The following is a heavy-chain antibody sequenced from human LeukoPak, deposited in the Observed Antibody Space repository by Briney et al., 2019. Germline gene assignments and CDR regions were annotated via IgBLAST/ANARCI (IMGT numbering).Heavy chain of an antibody. Sequence: GGSLRLSCAASGFTFSSYSMNWVRQAPGKGLEWVSSISSSSSFIYYADSVKGRFTISRDNAKNSLYLQMNSLRAEDTAVYYCARAISDYDASDIWGQGTMVTVSS. J-gene: IGHJ3*02. CDR2: ISSSSSFI. CDR1: GFTFSSYS. D-gene: IGHD4-17*01. CDR3: ARAISDYDASDI. V-gene: IGHV3-21*01.